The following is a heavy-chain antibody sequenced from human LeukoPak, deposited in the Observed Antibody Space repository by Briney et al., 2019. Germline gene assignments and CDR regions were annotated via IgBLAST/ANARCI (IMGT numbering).Heavy chain of an antibody. D-gene: IGHD3-22*01. CDR3: ARGYYDSGDYYQAFDS. V-gene: IGHV3-48*03. Sequence: GGSLRLSCAAPGFTFRSYEMNWVRQTPGKGLEWISYISSSGDTIYYADSVKGRFTVSRDNGKISLYLQMNSLRVEDSAIYYCARGYYDSGDYYQAFDSWGQGILVTVSS. CDR1: GFTFRSYE. J-gene: IGHJ4*02. CDR2: ISSSGDTI.